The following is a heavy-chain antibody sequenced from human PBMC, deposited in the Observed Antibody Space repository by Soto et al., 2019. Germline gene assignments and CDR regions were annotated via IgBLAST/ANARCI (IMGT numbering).Heavy chain of an antibody. D-gene: IGHD2-2*01. J-gene: IGHJ5*02. CDR3: ARDFSQLLINWFDP. V-gene: IGHV1-3*01. Sequence: ASVKVSCKASGYTFTNYAIHWVRQAPGQRLEWMGWINPGNGFTKYSQNFQGRVTITRDTSATTAYMELSNLRSEDTAVYYCARDFSQLLINWFDPWGQGTLVTVSS. CDR1: GYTFTNYA. CDR2: INPGNGFT.